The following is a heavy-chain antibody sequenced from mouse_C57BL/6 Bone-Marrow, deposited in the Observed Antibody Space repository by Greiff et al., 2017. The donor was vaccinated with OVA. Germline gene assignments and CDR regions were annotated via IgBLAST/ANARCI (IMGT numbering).Heavy chain of an antibody. V-gene: IGHV6-6*01. CDR1: GFTFSDAW. CDR3: TRPGDYGSSLYWYFDV. J-gene: IGHJ1*03. D-gene: IGHD1-1*01. Sequence: EVKLVESGGGLVQPGGSMKLSCAASGFTFSDAWMDWVRQSPEKGLEWVAEIRNKANNHATYYAESVKGRFTISRDDSKSSVYLQMNSLRAEDTGIYYCTRPGDYGSSLYWYFDVWGTGTTVTVSS. CDR2: IRNKANNHAT.